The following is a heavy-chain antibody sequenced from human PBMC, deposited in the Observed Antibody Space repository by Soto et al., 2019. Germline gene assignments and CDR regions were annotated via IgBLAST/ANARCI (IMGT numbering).Heavy chain of an antibody. J-gene: IGHJ5*02. Sequence: QLQLVQSAAEVKKPGASVRVSCKAYGYPFIKYGISWIRQAPEQGLEWMGWIKVDSGYTNYAQKFQDRVTMTADTSSDTAFMELRSLRLDDTAVYFCSTSYDTGFDPWGHGTLVSVSS. CDR2: IKVDSGYT. CDR1: GYPFIKYG. V-gene: IGHV1-18*04. D-gene: IGHD3-9*01. CDR3: STSYDTGFDP.